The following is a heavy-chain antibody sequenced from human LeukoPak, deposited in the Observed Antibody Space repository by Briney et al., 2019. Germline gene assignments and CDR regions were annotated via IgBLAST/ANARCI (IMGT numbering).Heavy chain of an antibody. Sequence: SETLSLTCTVSGGSISSSSYYWGWIRQPPGKGLEWIGSIYYSGSTYYNPSLKSRVTISVDTSKNQFSLKLSSVTAADTAVYYCARLGSSRYLPGFDYWGQGTLVTVSS. CDR3: ARLGSSRYLPGFDY. V-gene: IGHV4-39*01. D-gene: IGHD6-13*01. J-gene: IGHJ4*02. CDR1: GGSISSSSYY. CDR2: IYYSGST.